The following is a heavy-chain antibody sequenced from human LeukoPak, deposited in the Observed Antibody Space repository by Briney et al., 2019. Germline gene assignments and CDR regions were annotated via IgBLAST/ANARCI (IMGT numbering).Heavy chain of an antibody. V-gene: IGHV1-69*13. CDR1: GYTFTGYY. J-gene: IGHJ4*02. Sequence: SVKVSCKASGYTFTGYYIHWVRQAPGQGLEWMGGIIPIFGTANYAQKFQGRVTITADESTSTAYMELSSLRSEDTAVYYCARGGSGWPLDYWGQGTLVTVSS. CDR3: ARGGSGWPLDY. CDR2: IIPIFGTA. D-gene: IGHD6-19*01.